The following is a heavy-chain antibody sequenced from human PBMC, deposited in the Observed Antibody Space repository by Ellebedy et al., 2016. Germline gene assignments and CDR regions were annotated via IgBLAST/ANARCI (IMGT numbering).Heavy chain of an antibody. D-gene: IGHD3-3*01. CDR1: GGSVSGATYY. CDR2: IYYSGSS. J-gene: IGHJ4*02. V-gene: IGHV4-61*01. CDR3: ARADYWSGYAPWHLNV. Sequence: SETLSLTXTVSGGSVSGATYYWNWIRQPPGKGLEWIDYIYYSGSSNYNPSLRSRVTMSVDRSKNQFSLKLTSVTAADTGTYFCARADYWSGYAPWHLNVWGRGALVTISS.